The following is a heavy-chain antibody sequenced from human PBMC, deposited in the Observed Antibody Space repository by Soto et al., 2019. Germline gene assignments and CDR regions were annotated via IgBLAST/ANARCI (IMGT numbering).Heavy chain of an antibody. CDR1: GFTVSSNY. CDR3: ARVRITMVRGVINPNYFDY. CDR2: IYSGGST. D-gene: IGHD3-10*01. V-gene: IGHV3-66*01. Sequence: GGSLRLSCAASGFTVSSNYMSWVRQAPGKGLEWVSVIYSGGSTYYADSVKGRFTISRDNSKNTLYLQMNSLRAEDTAVYYCARVRITMVRGVINPNYFDYWGQGTLVTVSS. J-gene: IGHJ4*02.